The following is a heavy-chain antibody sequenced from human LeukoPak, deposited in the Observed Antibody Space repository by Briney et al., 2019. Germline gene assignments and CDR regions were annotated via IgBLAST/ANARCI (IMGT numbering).Heavy chain of an antibody. J-gene: IGHJ4*02. D-gene: IGHD3-9*01. V-gene: IGHV3-53*01. CDR2: IYSGGST. Sequence: GGSLRLSCAASGFTVSSNYMSWVRQAPGKGLEWVSVIYSGGSTYYADSVKGRFTISRDNSKNTLYLQMNSLRAEGTAVYYCAGGGNYDILTGDDYWGQGTLVTVSS. CDR3: AGGGNYDILTGDDY. CDR1: GFTVSSNY.